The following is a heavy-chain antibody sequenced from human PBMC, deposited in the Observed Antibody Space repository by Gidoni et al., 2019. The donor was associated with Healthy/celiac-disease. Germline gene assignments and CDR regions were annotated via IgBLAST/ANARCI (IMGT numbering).Heavy chain of an antibody. CDR2: ISSSSSYT. V-gene: IGHV3-11*05. J-gene: IGHJ4*02. CDR1: GFTFSDYY. D-gene: IGHD3-9*01. CDR3: ARGTRLVPFDY. Sequence: QVQLVESGGGLVKPGGSLRLSCAASGFTFSDYYMSWNRQAPGKGLEWVSYISSSSSYTNYADSVKGRFTISRDNAKNSLYLQMNSLRAEDTAVYYCARGTRLVPFDYWGQGTLVTVSS.